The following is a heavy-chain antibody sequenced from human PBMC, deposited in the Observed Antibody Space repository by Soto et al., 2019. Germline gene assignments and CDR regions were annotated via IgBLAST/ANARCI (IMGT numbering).Heavy chain of an antibody. J-gene: IGHJ6*02. CDR1: GGSISSGGYS. CDR3: ARLPGIAAAGTSYYYYYYGMDV. D-gene: IGHD6-13*01. Sequence: SETLSLTCAVSGGSISSGGYSWSWIRQPPGKGLEWIGYIYHSGSTYYNPSLKSRVTISVDTSKNQFSLKLSSVTDADTAVYYCARLPGIAAAGTSYYYYYYGMDVWGQGTTVTVSS. CDR2: IYHSGST. V-gene: IGHV4-30-2*02.